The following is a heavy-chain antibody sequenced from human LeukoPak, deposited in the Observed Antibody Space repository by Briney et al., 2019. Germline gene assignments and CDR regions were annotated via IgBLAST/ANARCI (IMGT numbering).Heavy chain of an antibody. Sequence: GGSLRLSCAASGFTFSSYAMHWVRQAPGKGLEWVAVISYDGSNKYYADSVKGRFTISRDNSKNTLYLQMNSLRAEDTAVYYCARSYYDITANYYYYGMDVWGQGTTVTVSS. CDR1: GFTFSSYA. V-gene: IGHV3-30-3*01. D-gene: IGHD3-9*01. CDR2: ISYDGSNK. CDR3: ARSYYDITANYYYYGMDV. J-gene: IGHJ6*02.